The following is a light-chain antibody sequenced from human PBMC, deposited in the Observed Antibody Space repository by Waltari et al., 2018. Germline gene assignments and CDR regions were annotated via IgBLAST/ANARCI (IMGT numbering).Light chain of an antibody. Sequence: SPSSLSASVGDRVTITCRASQTISRYLNWYQQKPGKAPNLLIYAASSLQSGVPSRFSGSGSGRYFTLIITGLQPEDFATYYCQQTYSFTRTFGQGTKVEIK. J-gene: IGKJ1*01. V-gene: IGKV1-39*01. CDR1: QTISRY. CDR3: QQTYSFTRT. CDR2: AAS.